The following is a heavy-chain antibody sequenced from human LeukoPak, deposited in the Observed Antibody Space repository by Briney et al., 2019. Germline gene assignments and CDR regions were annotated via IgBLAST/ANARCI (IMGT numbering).Heavy chain of an antibody. V-gene: IGHV5-51*01. CDR2: IYPGDSDT. D-gene: IGHD3-10*01. Sequence: GESLKISCKGSGYSFTSYRIGWVRQMPGKGLEWMGIIYPGDSDTRYSPSFQGQVTISADKSISTAYLQWSSLKASDTAMYYCASRYYYGSGSGNDAFDIWGQGTMVTVSS. CDR1: GYSFTSYR. J-gene: IGHJ3*02. CDR3: ASRYYYGSGSGNDAFDI.